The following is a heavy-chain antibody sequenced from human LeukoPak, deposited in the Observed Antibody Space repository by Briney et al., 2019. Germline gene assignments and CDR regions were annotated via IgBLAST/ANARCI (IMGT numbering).Heavy chain of an antibody. Sequence: SETLSLTCTVSGGSISSSSYYWGWIRQPPGKGLEWIGSIYYSGSTYYNPSLKSRVTISVDTSKNQFSLKLSSVTAADTAVYYCARHEGYCSGGSCYVGYWGQGTLVTVSS. CDR1: GGSISSSSYY. D-gene: IGHD2-15*01. J-gene: IGHJ4*02. CDR2: IYYSGST. CDR3: ARHEGYCSGGSCYVGY. V-gene: IGHV4-39*01.